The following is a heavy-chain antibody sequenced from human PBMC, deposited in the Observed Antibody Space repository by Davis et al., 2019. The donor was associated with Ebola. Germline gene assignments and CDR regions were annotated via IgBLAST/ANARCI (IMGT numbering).Heavy chain of an antibody. D-gene: IGHD7-27*01. CDR2: IYTGDSDT. V-gene: IGHV5-51*01. Sequence: GESLKISCKGSGYGFTNYWIGWVRQMPGKGLEWMGIIYTGDSDTRYSPSFRGQVTISADKSTKTAFLQWSSLKASDTGIYYCASLRRTITGMDDSFDIWGQGTMVTVSS. J-gene: IGHJ3*02. CDR3: ASLRRTITGMDDSFDI. CDR1: GYGFTNYW.